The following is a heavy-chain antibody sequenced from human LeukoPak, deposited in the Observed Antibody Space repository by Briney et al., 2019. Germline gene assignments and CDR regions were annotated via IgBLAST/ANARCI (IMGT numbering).Heavy chain of an antibody. V-gene: IGHV3-23*01. CDR3: ARAPVTSCRGAFCYPFDL. CDR1: GFTLRSYV. Sequence: GGSLRLSCVASGFTLRSYVMSWVRQVPGKGLEWVSATSSSDDGTYHADSVRGRFTIYRDNFRNTLYLQMNRLRVEDAALYYCARAPVTSCRGAFCYPFDLWGQGVLVTVSS. J-gene: IGHJ4*02. CDR2: TSSSDDGT. D-gene: IGHD2-21*01.